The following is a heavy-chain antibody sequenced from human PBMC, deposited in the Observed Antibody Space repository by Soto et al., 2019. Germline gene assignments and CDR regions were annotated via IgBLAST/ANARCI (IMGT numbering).Heavy chain of an antibody. V-gene: IGHV1-69*13. CDR2: IIPIFGTA. Sequence: SVKVSCKASGGTFSSYAISWVRQAPGQGLEWMGGIIPIFGTANYAQKFQGRVTITADESTSTAYMELSSLRSEDTAVYYCARRGITMVRGNPSGMDVWGQGTTVTVSS. CDR3: ARRGITMVRGNPSGMDV. CDR1: GGTFSSYA. J-gene: IGHJ6*02. D-gene: IGHD3-10*01.